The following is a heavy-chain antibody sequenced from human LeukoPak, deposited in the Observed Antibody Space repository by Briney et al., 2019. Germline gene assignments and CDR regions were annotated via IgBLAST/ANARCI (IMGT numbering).Heavy chain of an antibody. CDR3: AADSETHYGMDV. Sequence: SVKVSCKASGFTFTSSAVQWVRQARGQRLEWIGWIVVGSGNTNYAQKFQERVTITRDMSTSTAYMELSSLRSEDTAVYYCAADSETHYGMDVWGQGTTVTVSS. CDR2: IVVGSGNT. J-gene: IGHJ6*02. CDR1: GFTFTSSA. V-gene: IGHV1-58*01.